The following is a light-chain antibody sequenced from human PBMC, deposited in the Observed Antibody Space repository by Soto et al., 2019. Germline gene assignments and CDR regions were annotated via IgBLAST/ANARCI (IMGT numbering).Light chain of an antibody. V-gene: IGLV2-18*02. CDR3: LSYTSSRTWV. CDR2: DVS. J-gene: IGLJ3*02. CDR1: SSDVGSYNR. Sequence: QSVLTQPPSVSGSPGQSVTISCTGTSSDVGSYNRVSWYQQPPGAAPKVMIYDVSSRPSGVPDRFSGSKSGTTASLTISGLQAEDEGDYFCLSYTSSRTWVFGGGTKLTVL.